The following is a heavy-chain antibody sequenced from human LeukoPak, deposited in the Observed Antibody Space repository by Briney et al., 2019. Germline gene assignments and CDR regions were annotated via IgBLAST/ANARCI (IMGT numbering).Heavy chain of an antibody. V-gene: IGHV4-59*08. D-gene: IGHD4-17*01. CDR1: GGSINTYY. J-gene: IGHJ4*02. CDR2: IYSSGST. CDR3: ARAGGAPHGDYEFDF. Sequence: SETLSHTCTVSGGSINTYYWGWIRQPSGKGLEWIGNIYSSGSTNYNPSLKSRVTISVDTSKNQFSLKLTSVTAADTAIYYCARAGGAPHGDYEFDFWGQGILVTVSS.